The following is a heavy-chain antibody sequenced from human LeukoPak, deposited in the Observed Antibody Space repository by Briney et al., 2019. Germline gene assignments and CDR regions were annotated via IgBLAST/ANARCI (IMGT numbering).Heavy chain of an antibody. CDR1: GFTFDDYA. CDR3: AKDIGSGIAGPLDY. V-gene: IGHV3-9*03. CDR2: ISWSSGSI. Sequence: GRSLRLSCAASGFTFDDYAMHWVRQAPGKGLEWVSGISWSSGSIVYADSVKGRFTISRDNDKNSLYLQMNSLRAEDMALYFCAKDIGSGIAGPLDYWGQGTLVTVSS. J-gene: IGHJ4*02. D-gene: IGHD6-13*01.